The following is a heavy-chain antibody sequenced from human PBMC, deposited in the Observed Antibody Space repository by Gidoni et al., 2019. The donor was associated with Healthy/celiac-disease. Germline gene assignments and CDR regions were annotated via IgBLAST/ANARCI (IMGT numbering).Heavy chain of an antibody. J-gene: IGHJ6*02. CDR1: GGSFSCSY. CDR3: ARVNANSNLYYYYYGMDV. D-gene: IGHD4-4*01. Sequence: QVQLQQWGAGLLKPSETLSLTCAVYGGSFSCSYWSWIRQPPGKGLEWIGEINHSGSTNYNPSLKRRGTISVDTSKNQFSLKLSSVTAADTAVYYCARVNANSNLYYYYYGMDVWGQGTTVTVSS. CDR2: INHSGST. V-gene: IGHV4-34*01.